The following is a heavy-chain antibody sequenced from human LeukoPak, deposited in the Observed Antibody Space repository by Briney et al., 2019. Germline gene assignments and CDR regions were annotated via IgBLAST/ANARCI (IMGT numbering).Heavy chain of an antibody. D-gene: IGHD5-12*01. V-gene: IGHV1-2*02. CDR1: GYTFTGYY. Sequence: PSASVKVSCTASGYTFTGYYMHWVRQAPGQGLEWMGWINPNSGGTNYAQKFQGRVTMTRDTSISTAYMELSRLRSDDTAVYYCARVYRGYSGVYYYYGMDVWGQGTTVTVSS. CDR3: ARVYRGYSGVYYYYGMDV. J-gene: IGHJ6*02. CDR2: INPNSGGT.